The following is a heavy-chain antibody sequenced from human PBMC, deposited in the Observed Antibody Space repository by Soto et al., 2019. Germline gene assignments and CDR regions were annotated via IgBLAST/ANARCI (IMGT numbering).Heavy chain of an antibody. V-gene: IGHV1-3*05. J-gene: IGHJ4*02. D-gene: IGHD2-21*02. CDR2: INAGNGNT. CDR1: GYTFTRYA. CDR3: ARSIVVVTALDY. Sequence: QVQLVQSGAEEKKPGASVKVSCKASGYTFTRYAMPWVRQAPGQRLEWMGWINAGNGNTKYSQKFQGRVTITRDTSASTAYMELSSLRSEDTAVYYCARSIVVVTALDYWGQGTLVTVSS.